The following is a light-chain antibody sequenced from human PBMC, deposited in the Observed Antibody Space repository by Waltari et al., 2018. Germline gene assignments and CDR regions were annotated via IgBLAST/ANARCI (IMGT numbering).Light chain of an antibody. CDR2: KGN. Sequence: QTVLTQEPSLSVSPGRTVTLTCALSSGSVSSTSYATWYQQTPGQTPRPLVYKGNGRSSGVPDRFSGSILGNKAALTITGAQADDESDYYCSMYMGSGIWVFGGGTKLTVL. V-gene: IGLV8-61*01. CDR1: SGSVSSTSY. J-gene: IGLJ3*02. CDR3: SMYMGSGIWV.